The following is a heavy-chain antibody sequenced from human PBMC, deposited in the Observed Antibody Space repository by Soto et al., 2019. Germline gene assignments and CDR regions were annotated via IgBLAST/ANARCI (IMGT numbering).Heavy chain of an antibody. J-gene: IGHJ4*02. CDR2: IYYSGST. CDR3: ARGLYYDFWSGYLSGPDY. D-gene: IGHD3-3*01. V-gene: IGHV4-31*03. Sequence: SETLSLTCTVSGGSISSGGYYWSWIRQHPGKGLEWIGYIYYSGSTYYNPSLKSRVTISVDTSKNQFSLKLSSVTAADTAVYYFARGLYYDFWSGYLSGPDYWGQGTLVTVSS. CDR1: GGSISSGGYY.